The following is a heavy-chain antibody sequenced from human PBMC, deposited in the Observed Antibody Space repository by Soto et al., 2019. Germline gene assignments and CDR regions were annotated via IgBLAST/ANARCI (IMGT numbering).Heavy chain of an antibody. D-gene: IGHD2-15*01. CDR2: IIAFFGTT. V-gene: IGHV1-69*01. CDR1: GGTFSTYP. Sequence: QVHLVQSGAEVKKPGSSVKVSCKASGGTFSTYPINWVRQAPGQGLEWMGGIIAFFGTTHSAQKFQGRLTITPDEPTTTTYMELSSLRSEHTAVYYCATRPVMEVAQYGNWFHPWGQGTLVTVSS. CDR3: ATRPVMEVAQYGNWFHP. J-gene: IGHJ5*02.